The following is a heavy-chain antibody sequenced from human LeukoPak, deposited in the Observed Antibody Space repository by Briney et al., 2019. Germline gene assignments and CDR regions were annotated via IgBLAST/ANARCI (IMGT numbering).Heavy chain of an antibody. V-gene: IGHV4-39*01. CDR1: GGSISSSSYY. CDR2: IYYSGST. Sequence: PSETLSLTCTVSGGSISSSSYYWGWIRQPPGKGLEWIGRIYYSGSTYYNPSLKSRVTISVDTSKNQFSLKLSSVTAADTAVYYCARTYYYDSSGYYYVPTFDYWGQGTLVTVSS. CDR3: ARTYYYDSSGYYYVPTFDY. D-gene: IGHD3-22*01. J-gene: IGHJ4*02.